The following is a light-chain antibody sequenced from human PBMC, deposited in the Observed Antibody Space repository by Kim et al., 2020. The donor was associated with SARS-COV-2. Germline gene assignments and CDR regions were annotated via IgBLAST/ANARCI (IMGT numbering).Light chain of an antibody. J-gene: IGKJ4*01. CDR3: YQYSDWPLT. CDR1: QSVSSN. Sequence: EIVMTQSPATLSVSPGERAALSCRASQSVSSNLAWYQQKPGQAPRLLIYGASTRATDIPARFSGSGSGTEFTLTISSLQSEDFAVYYCYQYSDWPLTFGGGTKLEI. V-gene: IGKV3-15*01. CDR2: GAS.